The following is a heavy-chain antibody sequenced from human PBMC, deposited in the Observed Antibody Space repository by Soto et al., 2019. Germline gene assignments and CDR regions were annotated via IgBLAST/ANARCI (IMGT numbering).Heavy chain of an antibody. D-gene: IGHD6-13*01. CDR2: ISAYNGNT. CDR1: GYTFTSYG. V-gene: IGHV1-18*01. Sequence: GXSVKVSCKASGYTFTSYGISWVRQAPGQGLEWMGWISAYNGNTNYAQKLQGRVTMTTDTSTSTAYTELRSLRSDDTAVYYCARDTLQYSSSWYGVFQHWGQGTLVTVSS. J-gene: IGHJ1*01. CDR3: ARDTLQYSSSWYGVFQH.